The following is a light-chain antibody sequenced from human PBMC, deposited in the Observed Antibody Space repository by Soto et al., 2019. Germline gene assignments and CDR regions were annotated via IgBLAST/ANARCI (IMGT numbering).Light chain of an antibody. V-gene: IGKV3-15*01. CDR1: QSVSID. CDR2: GAS. J-gene: IGKJ1*01. Sequence: EIVMTQSPATLSVSPGERATLSCRASQSVSIDLAWYQQKPGQAPRLLIYGASTRATGIPARFSGSGSGTEFSLTISSLQSEDFAVYYCQQYNNRPPWTFGQGTNVEIK. CDR3: QQYNNRPPWT.